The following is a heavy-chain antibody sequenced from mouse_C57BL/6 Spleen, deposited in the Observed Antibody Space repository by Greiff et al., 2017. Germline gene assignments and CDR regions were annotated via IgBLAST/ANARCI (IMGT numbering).Heavy chain of an antibody. CDR1: GFNIKDYY. D-gene: IGHD5-5*01. CDR3: APYLPHDGGAY. CDR2: IDPEDGET. J-gene: IGHJ3*01. V-gene: IGHV14-2*01. Sequence: EVQLVESGAVLVKPGASVKLSCTASGFNIKDYYMPWVKQRTEQGLEWIGRIDPEDGETKSAPKFQGQATITADTSSNTAYLQLSSLTSEDTAIYYCAPYLPHDGGAYGAQGSLVTVSA.